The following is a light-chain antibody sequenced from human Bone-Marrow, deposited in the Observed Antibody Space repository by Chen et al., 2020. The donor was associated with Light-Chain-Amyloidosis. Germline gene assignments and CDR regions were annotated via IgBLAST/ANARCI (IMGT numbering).Light chain of an antibody. CDR1: SSDVGGDNH. J-gene: IGLJ1*01. CDR2: EVT. V-gene: IGLV2-14*01. Sequence: SARTHPASVSGSPDRSITIPSPGTSSDVGGDNHVSWYQQHPDKAPKLMIYEVTNRPSWVPDRFSGSKSDNTASLTISGLQTEDEADYFCSSYTITNTLVFGSGTRVTVL. CDR3: SSYTITNTLV.